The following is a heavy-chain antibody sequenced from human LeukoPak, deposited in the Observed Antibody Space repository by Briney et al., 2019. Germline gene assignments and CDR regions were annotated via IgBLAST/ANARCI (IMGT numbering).Heavy chain of an antibody. J-gene: IGHJ4*02. CDR1: GFTLSSYW. CDR3: ARDRYSSGWYHHFDY. Sequence: PGGSLRLSCAASGFTLSSYWMHWVRQAPGKGLVWVSRINSDGSSTSYADSVKGRFTISRDNAKNTLYLQMNSLRAEDTAVYYCARDRYSSGWYHHFDYWGQGTLVTVSS. V-gene: IGHV3-74*01. D-gene: IGHD6-19*01. CDR2: INSDGSST.